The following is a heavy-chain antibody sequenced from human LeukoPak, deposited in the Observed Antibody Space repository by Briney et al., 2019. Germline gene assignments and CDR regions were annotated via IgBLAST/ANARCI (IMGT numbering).Heavy chain of an antibody. CDR2: IDQDGSEK. J-gene: IGHJ4*02. D-gene: IGHD6-6*01. CDR1: GFTFSSYW. Sequence: GGSLRLSCAVSGFTFSSYWMTWVRQAPGKGLQWVANIDQDGSEKYYVDSVKGRFTISRDNAKNSLYLQMNSLRVEDTAVYYCAREGPLGAARYFDYWGQGTLVTVSS. CDR3: AREGPLGAARYFDY. V-gene: IGHV3-7*01.